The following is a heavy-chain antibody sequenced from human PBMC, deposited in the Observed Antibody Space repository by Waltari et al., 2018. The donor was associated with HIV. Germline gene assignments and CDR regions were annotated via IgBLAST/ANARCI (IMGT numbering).Heavy chain of an antibody. Sequence: QVQLVQSGAEVKKPGSSVTVSCKASGGTFSSYAISWVRQAPGQGLEWMGGIIPIFGTANYAQKFQGRVTITADESTSTAYMELSSLRSEDTAVYYCARTGDSSGYYPIPFFDYWGQGTLVTVSS. CDR3: ARTGDSSGYYPIPFFDY. J-gene: IGHJ4*02. V-gene: IGHV1-69*01. CDR1: GGTFSSYA. CDR2: IIPIFGTA. D-gene: IGHD3-22*01.